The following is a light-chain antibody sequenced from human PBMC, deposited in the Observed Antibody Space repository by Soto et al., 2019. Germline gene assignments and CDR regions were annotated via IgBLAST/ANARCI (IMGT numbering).Light chain of an antibody. CDR1: QGIRNF. CDR3: QKYSSLPV. V-gene: IGKV1-27*01. CDR2: AAS. Sequence: DIQMTQSPTSLSASVGDRVTITCRASQGIRNFVAWYQQKPGKAPKLLIYAASTFQSGVPSRFSGSGSGTYFTLTINSLQPEDVPTYFCQKYSSLPVFGPGTKVDIK. J-gene: IGKJ3*01.